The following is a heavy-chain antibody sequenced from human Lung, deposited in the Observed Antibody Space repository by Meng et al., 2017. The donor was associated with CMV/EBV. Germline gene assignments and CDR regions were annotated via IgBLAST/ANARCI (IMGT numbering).Heavy chain of an antibody. CDR3: ARGDKHNFWSGNFWLDP. D-gene: IGHD3-3*01. CDR1: GGSFTGYY. V-gene: IGHV4-34*01. J-gene: IGHJ5*02. CDR2: ISYSGSV. Sequence: SXTXSLXCAVRGGSFTGYYWSWIRQPPGKGLEWIGNISYSGSVHYIPSLRRRLTISLDTSRIHFSLKLNSVTAADTAVYYCARGDKHNFWSGNFWLDPLGQGXLVTVSS.